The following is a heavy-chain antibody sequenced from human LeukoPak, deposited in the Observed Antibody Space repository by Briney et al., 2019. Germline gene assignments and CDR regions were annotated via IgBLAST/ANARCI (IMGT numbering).Heavy chain of an antibody. Sequence: GESLKISCKGSGYSFTTYWIGWVRQMPGKGLEWMGIIYPGDSDTRYSPSFQGQVTISADKSISTAYLQWSSLRASDTAMYYCARARFCSGGSCYAEYWGQGTLVTVSS. D-gene: IGHD2-15*01. CDR3: ARARFCSGGSCYAEY. CDR1: GYSFTTYW. V-gene: IGHV5-51*01. CDR2: IYPGDSDT. J-gene: IGHJ4*02.